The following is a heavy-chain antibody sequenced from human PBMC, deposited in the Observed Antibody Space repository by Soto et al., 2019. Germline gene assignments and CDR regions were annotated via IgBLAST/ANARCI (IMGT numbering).Heavy chain of an antibody. CDR1: GGSVSSGSYY. V-gene: IGHV4-61*01. D-gene: IGHD3-22*01. J-gene: IGHJ4*02. CDR2: IYYSGST. CDR3: ARELYYYDSSGREYYFDY. Sequence: SETLSLTCTVSGGSVSSGSYYWSWIRQPPGKGLEWIGYIYYSGSTNYNPSLKSRVTISVDTSKNQFSLKLSSVTAADTAVYYCARELYYYDSSGREYYFDYWGQGTLVTVSS.